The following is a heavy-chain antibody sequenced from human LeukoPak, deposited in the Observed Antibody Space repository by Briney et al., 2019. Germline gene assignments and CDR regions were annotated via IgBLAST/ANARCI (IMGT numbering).Heavy chain of an antibody. CDR2: IYHSGST. CDR3: ARDSATYCSGGSCYRARWFNP. D-gene: IGHD2-15*01. Sequence: SETLSLTCTVSGYSISSGYYWGWIRQPPGKGLEWIGSIYHSGSTYYNPSLKSRVTISVDTSKNRFSLRLSSVTAADTALYYCARDSATYCSGGSCYRARWFNPWGQGTLVTVSS. CDR1: GYSISSGYY. J-gene: IGHJ5*02. V-gene: IGHV4-38-2*02.